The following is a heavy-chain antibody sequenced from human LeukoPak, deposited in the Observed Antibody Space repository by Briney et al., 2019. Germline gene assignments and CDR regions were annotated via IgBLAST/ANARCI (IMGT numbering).Heavy chain of an antibody. V-gene: IGHV5-10-1*01. Sequence: GVSLQISCQGSGYSFTNYWISWVRQMSGKGLEWMGRIDPDDSYTKDSPSFQGHVTISVDNSISTAYMQWSSLKASDTAMYYCARHAGDGGAFDIWGQGTMVTVSS. CDR3: ARHAGDGGAFDI. CDR1: GYSFTNYW. J-gene: IGHJ3*02. CDR2: IDPDDSYT. D-gene: IGHD3-10*01.